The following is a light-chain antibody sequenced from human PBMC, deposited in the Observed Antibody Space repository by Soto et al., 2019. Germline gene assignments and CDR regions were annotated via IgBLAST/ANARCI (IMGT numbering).Light chain of an antibody. CDR3: QQYNNWPPGT. J-gene: IGKJ3*01. CDR1: QSVSSN. CDR2: GAS. V-gene: IGKV3-15*01. Sequence: EIVMTQSPATLSVSPGERATLSCRASQSVSSNLAWYQQKPGQAPRLLIYGASTRATGIPARFSGSGSGTEFTFTISSLQSEDFALYYCQQYNNWPPGTFGPGTKVDIK.